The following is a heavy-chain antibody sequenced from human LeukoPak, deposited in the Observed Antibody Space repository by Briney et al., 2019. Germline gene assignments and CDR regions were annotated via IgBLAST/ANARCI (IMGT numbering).Heavy chain of an antibody. D-gene: IGHD3-3*01. J-gene: IGHJ4*02. CDR2: INAGNGNT. Sequence: ASVKVSCKASGYTFTSYAMHWVRQAPGQRLEWMGWINAGNGNTKYSQKFQGRVTITRDTSAGTAYMELSSLRSEDTAVYYCARDGAYYDFWSGYLTYWGQGTLVTVSS. V-gene: IGHV1-3*01. CDR3: ARDGAYYDFWSGYLTY. CDR1: GYTFTSYA.